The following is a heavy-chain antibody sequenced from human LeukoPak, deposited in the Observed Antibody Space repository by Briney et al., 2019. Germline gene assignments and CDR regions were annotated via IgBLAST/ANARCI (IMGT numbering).Heavy chain of an antibody. CDR1: GRSISSYY. CDR2: IHTSSRV. J-gene: IGHJ4*02. CDR3: ARDRGNGDYGDYFDS. D-gene: IGHD4-17*01. V-gene: IGHV4-4*08. Sequence: SETLSLTCTVSGRSISSYYWSWIRQPPGKGLEWIGRIHTSSRVNYNPSLKSRVTISIDTSRNLVSLRLTSVTAADAAVYYCARDRGNGDYGDYFDSWGQGTLDSVSS.